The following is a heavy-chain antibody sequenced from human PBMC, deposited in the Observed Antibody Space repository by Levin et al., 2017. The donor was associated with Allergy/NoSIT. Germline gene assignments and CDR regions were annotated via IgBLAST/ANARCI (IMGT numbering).Heavy chain of an antibody. CDR2: ISNSAHTI. D-gene: IGHD6-13*01. V-gene: IGHV3-11*01. Sequence: GESLKISCAASGFTFSDYYMSWIRQSPGKGLEWVSYISNSAHTIHYADSVKGRFTISRDNAKNSLDLQMNSLRAEDTAVYYCARLEGYSTSWETLDYWGQGTLVTVSS. CDR3: ARLEGYSTSWETLDY. J-gene: IGHJ4*02. CDR1: GFTFSDYY.